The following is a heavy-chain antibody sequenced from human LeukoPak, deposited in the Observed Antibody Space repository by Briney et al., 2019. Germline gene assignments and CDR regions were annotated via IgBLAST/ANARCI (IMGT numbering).Heavy chain of an antibody. Sequence: ASVKVSCKASGGTFSSYAISWVRQAPGQGLEWMGGIIPIFGTANYAQKFQGRVTITADESTSTAYMELSSLRSEDTAVYYCAVLLWFGGTGGEFDPWGQGTLVTVSS. CDR1: GGTFSSYA. D-gene: IGHD3-10*01. J-gene: IGHJ5*02. V-gene: IGHV1-69*13. CDR2: IIPIFGTA. CDR3: AVLLWFGGTGGEFDP.